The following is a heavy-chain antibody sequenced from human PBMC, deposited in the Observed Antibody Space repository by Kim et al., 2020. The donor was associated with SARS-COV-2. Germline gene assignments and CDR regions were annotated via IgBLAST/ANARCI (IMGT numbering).Heavy chain of an antibody. CDR1: GGSFSGYY. D-gene: IGHD2-2*02. V-gene: IGHV4-34*01. J-gene: IGHJ6*01. Sequence: SETLSLTCAVYGGSFSGYYWSWIRQPPGKGLEWIGEINHSGSTNYNPSLKSRVTISVDTSKNQFSLKLSSVTAADTAVYYCARGSRYCSSTSCYRGRGM. CDR2: INHSGST. CDR3: ARGSRYCSSTSCYRGRGM.